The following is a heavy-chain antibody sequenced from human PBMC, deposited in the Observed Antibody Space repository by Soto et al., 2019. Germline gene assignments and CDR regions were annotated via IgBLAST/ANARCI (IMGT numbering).Heavy chain of an antibody. CDR1: GFTFSSYA. D-gene: IGHD1-26*01. V-gene: IGHV3-23*01. Sequence: EVQLLESGGGLVQPGGSLRLSCAASGFTFSSYAMSWVRQAPGKGLEWVSAISGSGGSTYYADSVKGRFTISRDNSKNTMDLKMNSLRAEDTALYYCAEDQPRYPGSPYSQGGYYYYYGMDVWGQGTTVTVSS. J-gene: IGHJ6*02. CDR3: AEDQPRYPGSPYSQGGYYYYYGMDV. CDR2: ISGSGGST.